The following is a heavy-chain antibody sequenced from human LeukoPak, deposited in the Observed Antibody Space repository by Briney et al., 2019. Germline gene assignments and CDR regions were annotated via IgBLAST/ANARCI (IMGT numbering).Heavy chain of an antibody. CDR3: ARRGTRYTSINWFDP. J-gene: IGHJ5*02. CDR1: GVSINNNNYY. Sequence: SDTLSLTCSVSGVSINNNNYYWGWIRQPPGKGLEWIGSFYYSGNSYYNPSLKSRATISGDTSKNQFSLNLISVTAADTAVYYCARRGTRYTSINWFDPWGHGTLVTVSS. D-gene: IGHD6-13*01. V-gene: IGHV4-39*01. CDR2: FYYSGNS.